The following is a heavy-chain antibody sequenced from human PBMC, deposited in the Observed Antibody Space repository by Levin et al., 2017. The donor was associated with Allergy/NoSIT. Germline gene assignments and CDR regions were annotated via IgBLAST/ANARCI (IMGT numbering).Heavy chain of an antibody. CDR1: GYTLTHYY. Sequence: ASVKVSCKASGYTLTHYYMHWVRQAPGRGLEWMGTISPSGDTTKYAQRFQGRISLTRDTSTSTVYMELRSLTSEDTAVYYCAREAPGTTYFDYWGQGTLVTVSS. CDR3: AREAPGTTYFDY. CDR2: ISPSGDTT. V-gene: IGHV1-46*01. D-gene: IGHD1-14*01. J-gene: IGHJ4*02.